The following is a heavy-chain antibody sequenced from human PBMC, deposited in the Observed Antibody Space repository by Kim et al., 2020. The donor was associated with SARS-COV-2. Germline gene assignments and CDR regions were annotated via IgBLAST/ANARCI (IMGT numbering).Heavy chain of an antibody. CDR3: AKDMVYKYSHFAYYYGMDV. J-gene: IGHJ6*02. V-gene: IGHV3-23*01. D-gene: IGHD1-26*01. Sequence: KGRFTISRDNSKNTLYLQANSLRVEDTAVYYCAKDMVYKYSHFAYYYGMDVWGQGTTVTVSS.